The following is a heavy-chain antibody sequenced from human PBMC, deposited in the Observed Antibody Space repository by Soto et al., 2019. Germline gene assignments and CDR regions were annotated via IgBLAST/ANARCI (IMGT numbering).Heavy chain of an antibody. V-gene: IGHV1-2*02. J-gene: IGHJ4*02. CDR3: ARDYRGPTLGSSPHFDY. CDR2: INPISGGT. CDR1: GYTFTGNY. Sequence: ASVKVSCKASGYTFTGNYIHWVRQAPGQGLEWMGWINPISGGTDYAQKFQGRVTMTRDASISTAYMELSRLRSDDTAVYFCARDYRGPTLGSSPHFDYWGRGVLVTVSS. D-gene: IGHD3-10*01.